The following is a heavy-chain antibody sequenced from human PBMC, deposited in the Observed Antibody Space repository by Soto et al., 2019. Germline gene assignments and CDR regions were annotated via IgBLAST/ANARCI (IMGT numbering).Heavy chain of an antibody. Sequence: EVQLLESGGGLVQPGGSLRLSCAASGFTLSSCSMSWVRQAPGKGLEWVSAIRPNTADTFYADSVKGRFTISRDDSENTLYLQMNSLRAEDTALYYCAPVSYDFWGRYNDLDHWGQGTLVTVSS. CDR1: GFTLSSCS. D-gene: IGHD3-3*01. CDR2: IRPNTADT. CDR3: APVSYDFWGRYNDLDH. J-gene: IGHJ4*02. V-gene: IGHV3-23*01.